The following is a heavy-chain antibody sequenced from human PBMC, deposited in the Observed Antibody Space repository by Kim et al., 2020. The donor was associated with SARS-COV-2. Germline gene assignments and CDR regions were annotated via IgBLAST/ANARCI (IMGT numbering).Heavy chain of an antibody. V-gene: IGHV4-34*01. CDR3: ARGKSEYFGSGRARSFDL. CDR1: GRSFSGYY. D-gene: IGHD3-10*01. Sequence: SETLSLTCAVYGRSFSGYYWTWIRQSPGTGLQWIGEITQTGTTNYDPSLRGRVTISVATSQKQFSLTLTSATAADTAIYYCARGKSEYFGSGRARSFDLWGRGSLGTVSS. CDR2: ITQTGTT. J-gene: IGHJ2*01.